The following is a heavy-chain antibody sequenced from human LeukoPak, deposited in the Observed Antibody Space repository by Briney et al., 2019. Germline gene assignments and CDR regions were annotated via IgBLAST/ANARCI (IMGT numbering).Heavy chain of an antibody. V-gene: IGHV4-59*01. CDR3: ARDGRAGSLFAY. D-gene: IGHD6-19*01. J-gene: IGHJ4*02. CDR2: ISYSGST. CDR1: SGSLNGYY. Sequence: SETLSLTCTVSSGSLNGYYWSWLRQPPGKGLEWVGYISYSGSTNYNPSLKSRVTISVDASKNQFSLKLSSVTAADTAIYCCARDGRAGSLFAYWGQGTLVTVSS.